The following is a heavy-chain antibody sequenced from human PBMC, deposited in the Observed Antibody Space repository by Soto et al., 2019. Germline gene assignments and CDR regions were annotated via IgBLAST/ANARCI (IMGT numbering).Heavy chain of an antibody. V-gene: IGHV4-4*02. Sequence: PSETLSLTCAVSGGSISSGDWCWSWVRQSPGKGLEWIGEIYYSGSTTYNPSLKSRVTISVDKSKNQFSLRLSSVTAADTAVYYCARGWYDSSGYYGPFDYWGQGTLVTVS. CDR2: IYYSGST. CDR1: GGSISSGDW. CDR3: ARGWYDSSGYYGPFDY. D-gene: IGHD3-22*01. J-gene: IGHJ4*02.